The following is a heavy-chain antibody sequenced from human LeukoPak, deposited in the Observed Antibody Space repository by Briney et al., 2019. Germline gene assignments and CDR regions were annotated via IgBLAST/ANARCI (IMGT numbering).Heavy chain of an antibody. CDR3: ARIVPSYCGGDCYLGAFDI. J-gene: IGHJ3*02. V-gene: IGHV4-59*01. Sequence: SETLSLTCTVSGGSISSYYWSWIRQPPGKGLEWIGYIYYSGSTNYNPSLKSRVTISVDTSKNQFSLKLSSVTAADTAVYYCARIVPSYCGGDCYLGAFDIWGQGTMVTVSS. CDR1: GGSISSYY. D-gene: IGHD2-21*02. CDR2: IYYSGST.